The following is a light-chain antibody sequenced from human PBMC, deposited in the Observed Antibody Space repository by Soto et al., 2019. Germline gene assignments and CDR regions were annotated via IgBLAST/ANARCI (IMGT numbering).Light chain of an antibody. Sequence: QSVLTQPPSASGTPGQRVTISCSGSSPNIGSHTGNWYQQLPGTAPRLLIYNTYYRPSGVPDRFSGSKSGTSASLAISGLQSEDEADYYCAAWDVSLNGVVFGGGTKLTVL. CDR3: AAWDVSLNGVV. V-gene: IGLV1-44*01. CDR1: SPNIGSHT. J-gene: IGLJ2*01. CDR2: NTY.